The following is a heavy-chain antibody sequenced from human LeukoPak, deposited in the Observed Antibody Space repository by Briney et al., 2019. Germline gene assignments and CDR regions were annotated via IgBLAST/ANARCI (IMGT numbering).Heavy chain of an antibody. V-gene: IGHV4-59*01. CDR2: IYYSGST. J-gene: IGHJ4*02. D-gene: IGHD6-19*01. CDR3: ARSERYNSGWYFYFDY. CDR1: VGSISTYY. Sequence: SETLSLTCTVSVGSISTYYWSWIRQPPGKGLEWIGYIYYSGSTNYNPSLKSRVTISVDTSKNQFSLSLSYVTAADTAVYYCARSERYNSGWYFYFDYWGQGTLVTVSS.